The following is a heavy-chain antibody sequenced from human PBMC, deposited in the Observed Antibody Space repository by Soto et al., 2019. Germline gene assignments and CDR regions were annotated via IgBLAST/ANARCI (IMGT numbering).Heavy chain of an antibody. V-gene: IGHV5-51*01. Sequence: GESLKISCKGAGYSFTTYWIAWVRQMPGKGLEWMGLIYPGDSDTRYNPSFQGQVTISADKSINTAYLEWTSLKASDTAKYYCARHGFSKQLVLDKFSFDPGGQGTQVPVSS. CDR2: IYPGDSDT. D-gene: IGHD6-13*01. CDR3: ARHGFSKQLVLDKFSFDP. CDR1: GYSFTTYW. J-gene: IGHJ5*02.